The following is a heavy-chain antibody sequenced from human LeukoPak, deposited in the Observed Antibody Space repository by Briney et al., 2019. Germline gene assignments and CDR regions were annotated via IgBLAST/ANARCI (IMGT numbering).Heavy chain of an antibody. J-gene: IGHJ6*02. CDR1: GVTFSTAR. CDR2: ISSGSDYM. CDR3: GGESSRSPASMYG. D-gene: IGHD6-6*01. Sequence: GGSLRLSCAASGVTFSTARMEWGHQAPGKGLEWVSSISSGSDYMYYADSVKGRFTISRDNAKNSLYLQMSSLRAEDTAVYYCGGESSRSPASMYGWGRGTTVTVSS. V-gene: IGHV3-21*01.